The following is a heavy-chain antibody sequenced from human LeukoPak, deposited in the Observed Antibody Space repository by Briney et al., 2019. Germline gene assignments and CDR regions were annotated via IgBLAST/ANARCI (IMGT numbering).Heavy chain of an antibody. CDR2: ISAYNGNT. D-gene: IGHD3-22*01. J-gene: IGHJ5*02. V-gene: IGHV1-18*01. Sequence: ASVKVSCKASGYTFTSYGISWVRQAPGQGLEWMGWISAYNGNTNYAQKLQGRVTMTTDTSTSTAYMELRSLRSDDTVVYYCARRTYYYDSSGPNWFDPWGQGTLVTVSS. CDR3: ARRTYYYDSSGPNWFDP. CDR1: GYTFTSYG.